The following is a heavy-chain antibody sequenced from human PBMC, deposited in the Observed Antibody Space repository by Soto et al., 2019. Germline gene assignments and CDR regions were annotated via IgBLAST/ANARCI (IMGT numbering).Heavy chain of an antibody. J-gene: IGHJ3*02. CDR3: AGDNTIVGVVMSVSAFDS. CDR2: ISAYNGNT. CDR1: GYTFTSYG. Sequence: ASVKVSCKASGYTFTSYGISWVRQAPGQGLEWMGWISAYNGNTNYAQKLQGRVTMTTDTSTSTAYMELRSLSSDDTAVYYCAGDNTIVGVVMSVSAFDSWGEATVVTV. V-gene: IGHV1-18*01. D-gene: IGHD3-3*01.